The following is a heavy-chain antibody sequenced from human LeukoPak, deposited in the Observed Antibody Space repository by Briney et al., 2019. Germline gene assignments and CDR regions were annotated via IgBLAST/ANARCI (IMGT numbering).Heavy chain of an antibody. D-gene: IGHD6-19*01. J-gene: IGHJ3*02. V-gene: IGHV3-53*01. Sequence: GGSLRLSCAASGFTVSSNFMSWVRQAPGKGLEWVSVIYSGGSTYYADSVKGRFTISRDNSKNTLYFQMNSLRAEDTAVYYCASETSGRLSDAFDIWGQGTMVTVSS. CDR2: IYSGGST. CDR1: GFTVSSNF. CDR3: ASETSGRLSDAFDI.